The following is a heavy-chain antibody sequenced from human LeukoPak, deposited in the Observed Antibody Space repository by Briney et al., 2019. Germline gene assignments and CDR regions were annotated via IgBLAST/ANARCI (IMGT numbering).Heavy chain of an antibody. CDR2: INPSGGST. J-gene: IGHJ4*02. Sequence: ASVKVSCKASGYTFTSNYMHWVRQAPGQGLEWMGIINPSGGSTSYAQKFQGRVTMTRDTSTSTVYMELSSLRSEDTAVYYCARGGMILWFGESPFYFDYWGQGTLVTVSS. CDR3: ARGGMILWFGESPFYFDY. V-gene: IGHV1-46*01. D-gene: IGHD3-10*01. CDR1: GYTFTSNY.